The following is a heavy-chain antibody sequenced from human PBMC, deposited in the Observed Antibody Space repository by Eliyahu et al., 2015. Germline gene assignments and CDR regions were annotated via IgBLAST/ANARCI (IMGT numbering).Heavy chain of an antibody. J-gene: IGHJ6*02. CDR2: IYYSGST. D-gene: IGHD5-18*01. CDR1: GGSISSSSYY. Sequence: QLQLQESGPGLVKPSETLSLTCTVSGGSISSSSYYWGXXRQPPGKGLEWMGSIYYSGSTFYNPSLKSRVTXSVDXSKXQFSLKLSSVTAADTAVYYCARHLEGQLWGFDYYYGMDVWGQGTTVTVSS. CDR3: ARHLEGQLWGFDYYYGMDV. V-gene: IGHV4-39*01.